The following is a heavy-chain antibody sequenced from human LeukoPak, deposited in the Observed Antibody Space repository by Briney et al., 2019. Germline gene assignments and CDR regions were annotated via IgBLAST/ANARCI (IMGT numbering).Heavy chain of an antibody. Sequence: SETLSLTCTVSGGPIYTSSYYWGWIRQPPGKGLEWIGYIYYIGSTNYNPSLKSRVTISVDTSKNQFSLKLSSVTAADTAVYYCARTVSDIVVVSAAIRSSVDYFYYMDVWGKGTTVTVSS. V-gene: IGHV4-61*05. J-gene: IGHJ6*03. CDR1: GGPIYTSSYY. D-gene: IGHD2-2*02. CDR3: ARTVSDIVVVSAAIRSSVDYFYYMDV. CDR2: IYYIGST.